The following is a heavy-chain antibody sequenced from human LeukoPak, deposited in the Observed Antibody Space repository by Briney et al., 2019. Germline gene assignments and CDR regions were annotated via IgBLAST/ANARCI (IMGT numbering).Heavy chain of an antibody. J-gene: IGHJ4*02. CDR3: ARQREYYESSGYYSFDY. D-gene: IGHD3-22*01. V-gene: IGHV4-59*08. CDR1: GGSISSYY. CDR2: IYYSGST. Sequence: SETLSLTCTVSGGSISSYYWSWIRQPPGKGLEWIGYIYYSGSTNYNPSLNSRVTISVDTSKNQFSLKLSSVTAADTAVYYCARQREYYESSGYYSFDYWGQGTLVTVSS.